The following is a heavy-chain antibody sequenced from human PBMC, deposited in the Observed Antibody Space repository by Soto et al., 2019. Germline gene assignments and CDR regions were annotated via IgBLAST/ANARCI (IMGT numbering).Heavy chain of an antibody. CDR3: VRGQTTVGYYYYGMDV. CDR1: GYSFTSYW. D-gene: IGHD4-4*01. CDR2: IYPGDSDT. V-gene: IGHV5-51*01. Sequence: PGESLKISCKGSGYSFTSYWIGWVRQMPGKGLEWMGIIYPGDSDTRYSPSFQGQVTISADKSISTAYLQWSSLKASDTAMYYCVRGQTTVGYYYYGMDVWGQGTTVTVSS. J-gene: IGHJ6*02.